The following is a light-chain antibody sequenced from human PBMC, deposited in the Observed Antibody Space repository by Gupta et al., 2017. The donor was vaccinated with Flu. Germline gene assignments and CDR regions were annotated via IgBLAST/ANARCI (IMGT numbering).Light chain of an antibody. CDR2: TKS. CDR3: RQGKSYPFT. J-gene: IGKJ3*01. CDR1: QEIRSF. V-gene: IGKV1-9*01. Sequence: DTQLTQSPSFLSASVGDRVTITCRASQEIRSFLEWYQQKPGKAPKLLISTKSTVKSGVPSRFSGSGFGTEFTLTIISRQPEDFVTYYCRQGKSYPFTFGHGTKVEIK.